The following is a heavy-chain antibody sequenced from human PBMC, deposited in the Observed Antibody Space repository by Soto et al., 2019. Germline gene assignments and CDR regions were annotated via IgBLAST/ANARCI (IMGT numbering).Heavy chain of an antibody. V-gene: IGHV1-2*04. J-gene: IGHJ6*03. CDR2: INPNSGGT. Sequence: ASVKVSCKASGYTFTGYYRHWVRQAPGQGLEWMGWINPNSGGTNYAQKFQGWVTMTRDTSISTAYMELSRLRSDDTAVYYCARGDYGSGSFPYYYYMDVWGKGTTVTVSS. D-gene: IGHD3-10*01. CDR3: ARGDYGSGSFPYYYYMDV. CDR1: GYTFTGYY.